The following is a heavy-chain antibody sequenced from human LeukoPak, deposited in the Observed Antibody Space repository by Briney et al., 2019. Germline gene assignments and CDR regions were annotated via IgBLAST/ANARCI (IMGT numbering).Heavy chain of an antibody. Sequence: PSKTLSLTCTVSGGFISSYYWSWIRQPPGKGLEWIGYIYYTGSTNYNPSLKSRVTMSVDTSKNQFSLKLSSVTAADTALYYCARADFWSGYYTLEGLYFDYWGQGTLVTVSS. D-gene: IGHD3-3*01. CDR3: ARADFWSGYYTLEGLYFDY. CDR1: GGFISSYY. CDR2: IYYTGST. J-gene: IGHJ4*02. V-gene: IGHV4-59*01.